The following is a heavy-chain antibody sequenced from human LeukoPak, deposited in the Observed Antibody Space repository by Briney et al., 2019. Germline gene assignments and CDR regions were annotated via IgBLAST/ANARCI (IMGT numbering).Heavy chain of an antibody. V-gene: IGHV3-7*01. CDR2: IKQDGSEK. D-gene: IGHD6-13*01. J-gene: IGHJ4*02. CDR1: GFTFSSYW. Sequence: QPGGSLRLSCAASGFTFSSYWMSWVRQAPGKGLEWVANIKQDGSEKYYVDSVKGRFTISRDNAKNSLYLQMNSLRAEDTAVYYRARDSPHPRTAAAGPDGDYWGQGTLVTVSS. CDR3: ARDSPHPRTAAAGPDGDY.